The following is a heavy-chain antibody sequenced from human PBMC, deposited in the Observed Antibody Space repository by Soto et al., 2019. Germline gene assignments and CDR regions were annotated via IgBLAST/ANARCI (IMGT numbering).Heavy chain of an antibody. CDR3: AKDSSMIVVVIDY. Sequence: QVQLVESGGGVVQPGRSLRLSCAACGFTFSSYGMHWVRQAPGKGLEWVAVISYDGSNKYYADSVKGRFTISRDNSKNTLYLQVNSLRAEDTAVYYCAKDSSMIVVVIDYWGQGTLVTVSS. D-gene: IGHD3-22*01. J-gene: IGHJ4*02. CDR2: ISYDGSNK. V-gene: IGHV3-30*18. CDR1: GFTFSSYG.